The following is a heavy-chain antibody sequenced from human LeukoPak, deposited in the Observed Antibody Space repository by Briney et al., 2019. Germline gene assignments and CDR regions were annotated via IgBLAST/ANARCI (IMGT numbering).Heavy chain of an antibody. CDR3: AGVYYDSSGNY. Sequence: GGSLRPSCAASGFTFSSYWMSWVRQAPGKGLEWVANIKQDGSEKYYVDSVKGRFTISRDNAKNSLYLQMNSLRAEDTAVYYCAGVYYDSSGNYWGQGTLVTVSS. J-gene: IGHJ4*02. V-gene: IGHV3-7*01. CDR2: IKQDGSEK. D-gene: IGHD3-22*01. CDR1: GFTFSSYW.